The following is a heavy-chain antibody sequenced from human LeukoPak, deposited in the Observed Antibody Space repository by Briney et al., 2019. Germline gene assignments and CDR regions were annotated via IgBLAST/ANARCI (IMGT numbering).Heavy chain of an antibody. J-gene: IGHJ1*01. CDR3: AMLGVIPD. V-gene: IGHV1-69*10. D-gene: IGHD2-21*01. CDR1: GGTFTKCV. Sequence: SVKVSCKASGGTFTKCVISWVREAPGQGLEWMGRFIPVHDTANYAHKFQGRVILTADKSTSTAYMELTSLRSEDTAVYYCAMLGVIPDWGQGTLITVSS. CDR2: FIPVHDTA.